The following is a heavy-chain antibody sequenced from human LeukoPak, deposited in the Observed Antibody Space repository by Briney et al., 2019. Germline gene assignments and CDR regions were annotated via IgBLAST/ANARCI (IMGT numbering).Heavy chain of an antibody. J-gene: IGHJ5*02. D-gene: IGHD6-19*01. V-gene: IGHV1-46*01. CDR2: INPSGDSA. CDR3: ARVPITVSNSGRGWFDP. Sequence: ASVKVSCKASGYTFTNYYIHWVRQAPGQGLEWMGLINPSGDSATYARKFQGRVTMTRDTSTRTVYMDLSSLISDDTAVYYCARVPITVSNSGRGWFDPWGQGTLVTVSS. CDR1: GYTFTNYY.